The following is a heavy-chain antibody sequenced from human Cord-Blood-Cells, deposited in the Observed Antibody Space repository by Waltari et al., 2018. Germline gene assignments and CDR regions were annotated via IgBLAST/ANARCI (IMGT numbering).Heavy chain of an antibody. V-gene: IGHV4-39*01. CDR2: IYYSGST. D-gene: IGHD3-3*01. CDR3: ARRLATIFGVVIGFDY. CDR1: GGSISSSSYY. Sequence: QLQLQESGPGLVKPSETLSLTCTVSGGSISSSSYYWGWIRKPPGKGLEWIGSIYYSGSTYYTPSLKRRVTISVDTSKNQFSLKLSSVTAADTAVYYCARRLATIFGVVIGFDYWGQGTLVTVSS. J-gene: IGHJ4*02.